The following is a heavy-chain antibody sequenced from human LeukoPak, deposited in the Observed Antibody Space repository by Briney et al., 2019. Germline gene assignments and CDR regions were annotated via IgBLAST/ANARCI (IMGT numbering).Heavy chain of an antibody. V-gene: IGHV1-69*13. D-gene: IGHD6-13*01. J-gene: IGHJ6*04. CDR3: ARDTSLIAAAGPDYYYYGMDV. Sequence: WASVKVSCKASGGTFSSYAISWVRQAPGQGLEWMGGIIPIFGTASYAQKFQGRVTITADESTSTAYMELSSLRSEDTAVYYCARDTSLIAAAGPDYYYYGMDVWGKGTTVTVSS. CDR2: IIPIFGTA. CDR1: GGTFSSYA.